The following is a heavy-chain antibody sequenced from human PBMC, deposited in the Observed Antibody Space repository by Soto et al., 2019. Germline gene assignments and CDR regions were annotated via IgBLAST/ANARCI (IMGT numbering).Heavy chain of an antibody. D-gene: IGHD2-2*01. CDR1: GDTFPNHW. CDR2: IDPSDSYT. J-gene: IGHJ6*02. CDR3: ARRESSSSNGMDV. V-gene: IGHV5-10-1*01. Sequence: GESLKISCKGSGDTFPNHWINWVRQMPGKGLEWMGRIDPSDSYTNYSPSFRGHVTISADKSISTAYLQWSSLKASDTAMYFCARRESSSSNGMDVWGQGTTVTVSS.